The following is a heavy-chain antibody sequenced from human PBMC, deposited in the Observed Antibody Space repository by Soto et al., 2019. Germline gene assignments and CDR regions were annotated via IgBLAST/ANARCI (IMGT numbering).Heavy chain of an antibody. D-gene: IGHD3-3*01. Sequence: GGSLRLSCAASGFTFSSYAMSWVRQAPGKGLEWVSAISGSGGSTYYADSVKGRFTISRDNSKNTLYLQMNSLRAEDTAVYYCAKDPGYDFWSGYSISMDVWGKGTTVTVSS. CDR1: GFTFSSYA. J-gene: IGHJ6*04. V-gene: IGHV3-23*01. CDR3: AKDPGYDFWSGYSISMDV. CDR2: ISGSGGST.